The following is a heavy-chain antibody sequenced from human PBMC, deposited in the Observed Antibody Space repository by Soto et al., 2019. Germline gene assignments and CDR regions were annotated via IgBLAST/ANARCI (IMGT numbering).Heavy chain of an antibody. D-gene: IGHD6-13*01. V-gene: IGHV2-5*02. CDR1: GFSLSTSGVG. J-gene: IGHJ4*02. CDR2: IYWDDDK. Sequence: SGPTLVNPTQTLTLTCTFSGFSLSTSGVGVGWIRQPPGKALEWLALIYWDDDKRYSPSLKSRLTITKDTSKNQVVLTMTNMDPVDTATYYCAHSEFTRTLGSSWSWYFDYWGQGTLVTVSS. CDR3: AHSEFTRTLGSSWSWYFDY.